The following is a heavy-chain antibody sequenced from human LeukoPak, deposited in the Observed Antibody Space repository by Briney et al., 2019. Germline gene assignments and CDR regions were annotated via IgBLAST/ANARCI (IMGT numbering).Heavy chain of an antibody. Sequence: PGGSLRLSCAASGFTFNSYGMNWVRQAPGKGLEWVSYISSSGSTIYYADSVKARFTISRDNAKNSLYLQMNSLRAEDTAVYYCAKEPSVVATSFDYWGQGTLVTVSS. D-gene: IGHD5-12*01. CDR3: AKEPSVVATSFDY. CDR2: ISSSGSTI. CDR1: GFTFNSYG. J-gene: IGHJ4*02. V-gene: IGHV3-48*01.